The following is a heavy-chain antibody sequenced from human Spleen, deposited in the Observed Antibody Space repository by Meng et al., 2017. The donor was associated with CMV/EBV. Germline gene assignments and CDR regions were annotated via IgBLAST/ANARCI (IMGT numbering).Heavy chain of an antibody. Sequence: CSVSGGYVSSGSNYWSWIGQPPGKGLEWIGYIYYSGSTNYTPSLKSRVTISLDTSKNQFSLKLSSVTAADTAVYYCARGPMRVATITWGQGTLVTVSS. CDR1: GGYVSSGSNY. CDR2: IYYSGST. V-gene: IGHV4-61*01. CDR3: ARGPMRVATIT. J-gene: IGHJ5*02. D-gene: IGHD5-12*01.